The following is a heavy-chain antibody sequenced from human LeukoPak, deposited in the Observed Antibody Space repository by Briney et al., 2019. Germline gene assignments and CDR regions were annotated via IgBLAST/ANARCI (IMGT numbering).Heavy chain of an antibody. CDR2: MWYDGSNE. J-gene: IGHJ4*02. CDR1: GFTFTFSAYA. CDR3: AKGRYSGYDYQWYFDY. V-gene: IGHV3-33*03. D-gene: IGHD5-12*01. Sequence: GGSLRLSCAASGFTFTFSAYAIHWVRQAPGKGLEWVAVMWYDGSNEYYGDAVKGRFSISRDRFQNTLFLQMNSLTVEDTAVYYCAKGRYSGYDYQWYFDYWGQGTLVTVSS.